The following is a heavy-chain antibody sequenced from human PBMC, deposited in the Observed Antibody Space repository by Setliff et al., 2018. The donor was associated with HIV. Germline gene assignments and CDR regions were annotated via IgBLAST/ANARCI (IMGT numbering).Heavy chain of an antibody. D-gene: IGHD2-21*02. V-gene: IGHV1-8*03. CDR1: GYTFTSYD. J-gene: IGHJ2*01. CDR3: ARDEGSSAISWYFDL. Sequence: ASVKVSCKASGYTFTSYDINWVRQATGQGPEWMGWMNPNSGNTGYAQKFQGRVTITRDTSASTAYMELRSLRSDDTAVYYCARDEGSSAISWYFDLWGRGTLVTVSS. CDR2: MNPNSGNT.